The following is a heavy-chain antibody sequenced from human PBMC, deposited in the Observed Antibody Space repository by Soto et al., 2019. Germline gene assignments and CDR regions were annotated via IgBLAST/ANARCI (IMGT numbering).Heavy chain of an antibody. Sequence: TGGSLRLSCVASGFTFGSHGMHWVRQAPGKGLEWVAVIWSDGGIKYYADSVKGRFTVSRDNSRKKLYLQMNSLRVGDTAVYYCARDSRRELLDYWGQGTPVTVSS. V-gene: IGHV3-33*01. CDR3: ARDSRRELLDY. J-gene: IGHJ4*02. CDR1: GFTFGSHG. D-gene: IGHD1-7*01. CDR2: IWSDGGIK.